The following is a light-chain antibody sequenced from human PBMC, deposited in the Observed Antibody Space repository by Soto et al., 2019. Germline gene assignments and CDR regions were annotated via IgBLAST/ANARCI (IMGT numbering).Light chain of an antibody. V-gene: IGKV3-15*01. CDR1: QSVSGN. Sequence: EIVMTQSPATLSASTGERVTLSCRASQSVSGNLAWYQQKPGQAPRLLIYGASTRATGIPARFSGSGSGTEFTLTISRLQSEDSAVYFCQQYNNWLFTFGEGTRVEIK. CDR3: QQYNNWLFT. CDR2: GAS. J-gene: IGKJ4*01.